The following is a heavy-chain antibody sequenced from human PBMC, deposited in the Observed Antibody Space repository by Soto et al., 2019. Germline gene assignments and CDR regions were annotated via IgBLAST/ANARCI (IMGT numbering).Heavy chain of an antibody. V-gene: IGHV1-18*04. J-gene: IGHJ6*02. D-gene: IGHD6-6*01. CDR3: ARGRGSSSSEAYYYYYGMDV. CDR1: GYTFTSYG. Sequence: GASVKVSCKASGYTFTSYGVSWVRQAPGQGLEWMGWIRAYTGYTNYAQKFQGRVTITTDTSTSTAYMELRSLISDDTAVYYCARGRGSSSSEAYYYYYGMDVWGQGTTVTVSS. CDR2: IRAYTGYT.